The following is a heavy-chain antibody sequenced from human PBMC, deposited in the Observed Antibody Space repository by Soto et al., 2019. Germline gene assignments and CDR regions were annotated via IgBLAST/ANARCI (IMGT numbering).Heavy chain of an antibody. V-gene: IGHV4-39*01. CDR1: GGSISSRSYY. J-gene: IGHJ6*02. D-gene: IGHD3-9*01. CDR3: AIHERHYDILTGGDYYYYGMDV. CDR2: IYYSGST. Sequence: SETLSLTCSVSGGSISSRSYYWGWIRQPPGKGLEWIGNIYYSGSTYYNQSLKNQVTISVDTSKNQFSLKLSSVTAADTAVYYCAIHERHYDILTGGDYYYYGMDVWGQGTTVTVSS.